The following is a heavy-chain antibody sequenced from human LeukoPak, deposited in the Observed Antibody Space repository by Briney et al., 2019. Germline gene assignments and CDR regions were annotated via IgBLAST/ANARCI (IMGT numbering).Heavy chain of an antibody. Sequence: GASVKVSCKASGYTFTGYYMHWVRQAPGQGLEWMGWINPNSGGTNYAQKFQGRVTMTRDTSISTAYMELSRLRSDDTAVYYCARSSSYYDILTGYSMDDYWGQGTLVTVSS. D-gene: IGHD3-9*01. CDR1: GYTFTGYY. CDR3: ARSSSYYDILTGYSMDDY. J-gene: IGHJ4*02. CDR2: INPNSGGT. V-gene: IGHV1-2*02.